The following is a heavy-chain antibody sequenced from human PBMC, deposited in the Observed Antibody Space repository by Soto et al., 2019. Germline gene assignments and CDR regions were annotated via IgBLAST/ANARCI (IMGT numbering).Heavy chain of an antibody. CDR3: ARLGGYSGYDFVYFDY. V-gene: IGHV4-39*07. Sequence: PSETLSLTCTVSGGSISSSSYYWGWIRQPPGKGLEWIGSIYYSGSTNYNPSLKSRVTISVDTSKNQFSLKLSSVTAADTAVYYCARLGGYSGYDFVYFDYWGQGTLVTVSS. J-gene: IGHJ4*02. CDR1: GGSISSSSYY. CDR2: IYYSGST. D-gene: IGHD5-12*01.